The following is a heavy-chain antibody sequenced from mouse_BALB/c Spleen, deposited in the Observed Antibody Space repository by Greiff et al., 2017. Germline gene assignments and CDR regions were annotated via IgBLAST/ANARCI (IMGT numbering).Heavy chain of an antibody. Sequence: DVQLQESGAELVRPGALVKLSCKASGFNIKDYYMHWVKQRPEQGLEWIGWIDPENGNTIYDPKFQGKASITADTSSNTAYLQLSSLTSEDTAVYYCARGLGNYAMDYWGQGTSVTVSS. CDR1: GFNIKDYY. CDR2: IDPENGNT. V-gene: IGHV14-1*02. J-gene: IGHJ4*01. CDR3: ARGLGNYAMDY. D-gene: IGHD4-1*01.